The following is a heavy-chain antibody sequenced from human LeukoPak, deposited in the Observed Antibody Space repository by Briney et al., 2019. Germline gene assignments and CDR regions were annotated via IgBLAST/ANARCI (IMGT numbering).Heavy chain of an antibody. V-gene: IGHV3-72*01. CDR2: SKNKASSYTT. CDR1: GFKFSDHY. Sequence: GGALRLSCAPSGFKFSDHYIDSVRQAPGKGLEGVGRSKNKASSYTTEYAACVEGRFTISRDVSESSLYLQMNSLRTEDTAVYYCGRIAINANKGMDVWGQGTTVTVSS. CDR3: GRIAINANKGMDV. J-gene: IGHJ6*02. D-gene: IGHD1/OR15-1a*01.